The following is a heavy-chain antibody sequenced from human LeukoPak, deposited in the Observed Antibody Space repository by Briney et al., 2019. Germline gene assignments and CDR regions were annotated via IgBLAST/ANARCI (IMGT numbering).Heavy chain of an antibody. V-gene: IGHV3-7*01. Sequence: GGSLRLSCAASGFTFSGYWMSWVRQTPEKGLEWVANIKQDGYEEYYVDSVKGRFTISRDNAKSSLYLQMNSLRADDTAVYYCARDKIVGPTTLDYWGQGTLVTV. J-gene: IGHJ4*02. D-gene: IGHD1-26*01. CDR1: GFTFSGYW. CDR2: IKQDGYEE. CDR3: ARDKIVGPTTLDY.